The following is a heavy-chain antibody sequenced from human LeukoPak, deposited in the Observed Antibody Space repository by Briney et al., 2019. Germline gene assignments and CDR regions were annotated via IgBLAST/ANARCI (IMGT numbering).Heavy chain of an antibody. CDR2: INDKSDGRTT. CDR1: GFTFNYAW. CDR3: TTGLAF. V-gene: IGHV3-15*01. J-gene: IGHJ4*02. Sequence: PGGSLRLSCAASGFTFNYAWMSWVRQAPGKGLEWVGRINDKSDGRTTDYATPVKGRFTISRDDSKNTVYLQMNSLKTEDTAVYYCTTGLAFWGQGTLVTVSS.